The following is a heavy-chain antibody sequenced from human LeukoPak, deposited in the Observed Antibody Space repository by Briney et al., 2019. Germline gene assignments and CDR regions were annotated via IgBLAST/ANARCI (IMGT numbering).Heavy chain of an antibody. V-gene: IGHV1-18*01. J-gene: IGHJ5*02. CDR2: ISIYNGNT. CDR1: GYTFTTYG. Sequence: ASVKVSCKASGYTFTTYGISWVRQAPGQGLEWMGWISIYNGNTDYAQKLRGRVTMTTDTSTSTAYMELRSLRSDDTAVYYCARITYDFWSGYYMPDDPWGQGTLVTVSS. CDR3: ARITYDFWSGYYMPDDP. D-gene: IGHD3-3*01.